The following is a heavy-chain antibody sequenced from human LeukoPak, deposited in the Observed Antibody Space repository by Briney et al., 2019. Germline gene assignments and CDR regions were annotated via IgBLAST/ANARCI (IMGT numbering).Heavy chain of an antibody. CDR1: GGSISSSSNY. CDR2: IYYSGST. D-gene: IGHD3-3*01. Sequence: PSETLSLTCTVSGGSISSSSNYWGWIRQPPGKGLEWIGSIYYSGSTNYNPSLKSRVTISVDTSKNQFSLKLSSVTAADTAVYYCARGRYDFWSGYYSYAGTLDYWGQGTLVTVSS. V-gene: IGHV4-39*07. CDR3: ARGRYDFWSGYYSYAGTLDY. J-gene: IGHJ4*02.